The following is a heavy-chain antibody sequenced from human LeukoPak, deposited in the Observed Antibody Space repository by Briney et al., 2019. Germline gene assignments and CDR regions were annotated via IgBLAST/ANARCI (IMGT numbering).Heavy chain of an antibody. CDR3: ARHRFRGYYTH. D-gene: IGHD3-3*01. J-gene: IGHJ4*02. Sequence: SETLSLTFTVSGGSISSSSYYWGWIRQPPGKGLEWIGSIYYSGSTYYNPSLKSRVTISVDTSKNQFSLKLSSVTAADTAVYYCARHRFRGYYTHWGQGTLVTVSS. CDR1: GGSISSSSYY. V-gene: IGHV4-39*01. CDR2: IYYSGST.